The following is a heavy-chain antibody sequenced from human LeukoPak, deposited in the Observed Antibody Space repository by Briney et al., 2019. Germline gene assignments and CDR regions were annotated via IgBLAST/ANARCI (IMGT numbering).Heavy chain of an antibody. Sequence: GASVKVSCKASGYTFTSYYLHWVRQAPGQGLEWMGIINPSGGSTSYAQKFQGRVTITADKSTSTAYMELSSLRSEDTAVYYCAETNYYGSGSYYNRFDPWGQGTLVTVSS. D-gene: IGHD3-10*01. CDR1: GYTFTSYY. CDR3: AETNYYGSGSYYNRFDP. V-gene: IGHV1-46*01. CDR2: INPSGGST. J-gene: IGHJ5*02.